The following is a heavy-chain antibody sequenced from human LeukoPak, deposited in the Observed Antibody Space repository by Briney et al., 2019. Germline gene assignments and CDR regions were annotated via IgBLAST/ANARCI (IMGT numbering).Heavy chain of an antibody. CDR3: VYDSIGNRGFEY. D-gene: IGHD3-22*01. Sequence: SGPTLVKPTQTLTLTCSFSGFSLTTRGVGVGWLRQPPGKALEWLALIYFNDDKHYSPSLRSRLTITKDTSENLAVLTMTNMDPVDTATYYCVYDSIGNRGFEYWGQGTLVTVSS. V-gene: IGHV2-5*01. CDR2: IYFNDDK. CDR1: GFSLTTRGVG. J-gene: IGHJ4*02.